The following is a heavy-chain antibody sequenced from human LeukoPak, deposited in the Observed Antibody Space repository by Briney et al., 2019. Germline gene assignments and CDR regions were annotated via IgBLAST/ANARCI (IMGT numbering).Heavy chain of an antibody. D-gene: IGHD3-16*01. V-gene: IGHV1-46*03. Sequence: ASVTVSCQASGYTFTSYYMYWVRQAPGQGLEWMAMIYTVDGNTRYAQKLQGRVTVTRDTSTSTVYMELNSLRSEDTGFYYCARSYDPSSPFDYWGQGTLVTVSS. CDR1: GYTFTSYY. J-gene: IGHJ4*02. CDR3: ARSYDPSSPFDY. CDR2: IYTVDGNT.